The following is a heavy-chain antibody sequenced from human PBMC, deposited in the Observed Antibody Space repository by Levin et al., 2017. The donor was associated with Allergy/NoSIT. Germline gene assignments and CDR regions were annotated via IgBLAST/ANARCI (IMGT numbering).Heavy chain of an antibody. CDR3: ARDVTTVTTTNWFDP. D-gene: IGHD4-11*01. J-gene: IGHJ5*02. CDR1: GGSISSYY. Sequence: SETLSLTCTVSGGSISSYYWSWIRQPAGKGLEWIGRIYTSGSTNYNPSLKSRVTMSVDTSKNQFSLKLSSVTAADTAVYYCARDVTTVTTTNWFDPWGQGTLVTVSS. V-gene: IGHV4-4*07. CDR2: IYTSGST.